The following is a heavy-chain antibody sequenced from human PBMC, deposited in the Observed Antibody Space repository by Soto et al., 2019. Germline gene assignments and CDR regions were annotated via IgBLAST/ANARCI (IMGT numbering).Heavy chain of an antibody. CDR1: GFTVSSHY. D-gene: IGHD3-10*01. V-gene: IGHV3-53*01. Sequence: EVQLVESGGGLIQPGGSLRLSCAASGFTVSSHYMSWVRQAPGKGLEWVSVIYSGGSTYYADSVKGRFTISRDNSKNTLYLQMNSLRAEDTAVYYCAGGRRGPNDAFDIWGQGTMVTVSS. J-gene: IGHJ3*02. CDR2: IYSGGST. CDR3: AGGRRGPNDAFDI.